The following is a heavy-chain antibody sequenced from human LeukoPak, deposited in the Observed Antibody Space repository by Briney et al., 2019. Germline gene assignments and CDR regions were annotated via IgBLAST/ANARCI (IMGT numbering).Heavy chain of an antibody. D-gene: IGHD6-13*01. J-gene: IGHJ4*02. CDR2: IKQGGSEK. CDR3: AREARSEYSSSWYVDY. Sequence: PSGGSLRLSCAASGFTFSSYWMSWVRQAPGKGLEWVANIKQGGSEKYYVDSVKGRFTISRDNAKNSLYLQMNSLRAKDTAVYYCAREARSEYSSSWYVDYWGQGTLVTVSS. V-gene: IGHV3-7*03. CDR1: GFTFSSYW.